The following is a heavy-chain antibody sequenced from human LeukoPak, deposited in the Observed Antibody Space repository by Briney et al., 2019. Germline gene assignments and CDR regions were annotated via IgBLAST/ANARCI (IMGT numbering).Heavy chain of an antibody. CDR3: ATLGGYCGGDCFFDY. CDR2: INPSGGST. Sequence: ASVKVSCKASGYTFTSYYMHWVRQAPGQGLEWMGIINPSGGSTSYAQKFQGRVTMTRDTSTSTVYMELSSLRSEDTAVYYCATLGGYCGGDCFFDYWGREPWSPSPQ. V-gene: IGHV1-46*01. D-gene: IGHD2-21*02. CDR1: GYTFTSYY. J-gene: IGHJ4*02.